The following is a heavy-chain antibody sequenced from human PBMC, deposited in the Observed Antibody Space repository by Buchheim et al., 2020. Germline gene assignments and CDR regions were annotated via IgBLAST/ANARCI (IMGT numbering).Heavy chain of an antibody. CDR1: GFTFSSYW. J-gene: IGHJ4*02. CDR2: IKQDGSEK. D-gene: IGHD3-9*01. CDR3: ARVRGYYDILTGYYKAPYYFDY. V-gene: IGHV3-7*01. Sequence: EVQLVESGGGLVQPGGSLRLSCAASGFTFSSYWMSWVRQAPGKGLEWVANIKQDGSEKYYVDSVKGRLTISRDNAKTSLYLQMNSLRAEDTAVYYCARVRGYYDILTGYYKAPYYFDYWGQGTL.